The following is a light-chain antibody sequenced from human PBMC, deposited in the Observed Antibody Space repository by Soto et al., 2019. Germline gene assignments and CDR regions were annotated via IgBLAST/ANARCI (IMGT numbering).Light chain of an antibody. Sequence: DIQMTQSPSTLSASVGDRVTITCRASQSISSWLAWYQQKPGKAPKLLIYDASSLESGVPSRFIGSGSGTEFTLNISSLQPDDFATYYCQQYNSYSVFTSGPGTKVDIK. V-gene: IGKV1-5*01. CDR3: QQYNSYSVFT. CDR2: DAS. CDR1: QSISSW. J-gene: IGKJ3*01.